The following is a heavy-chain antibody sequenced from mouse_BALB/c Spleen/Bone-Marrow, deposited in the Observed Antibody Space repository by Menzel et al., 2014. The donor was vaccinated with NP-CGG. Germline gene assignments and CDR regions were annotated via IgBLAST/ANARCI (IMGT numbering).Heavy chain of an antibody. CDR1: GFTFSSYA. Sequence: EAKLMESGGGLVKPGGSLKLSCAASGFTFSSYAMSWVRQSPEKRLEWVAEISSGGSYTYYPDTVTGRFTISRDNAKNTLYLEMSSLRSEDTAMYYCARDGNWYFDVWGAGTTVTVSS. CDR3: ARDGNWYFDV. D-gene: IGHD1-1*02. CDR2: ISSGGSYT. J-gene: IGHJ1*01. V-gene: IGHV5-9-4*01.